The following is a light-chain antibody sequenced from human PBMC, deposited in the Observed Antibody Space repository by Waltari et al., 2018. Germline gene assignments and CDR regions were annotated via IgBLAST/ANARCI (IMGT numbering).Light chain of an antibody. CDR3: YSRDSSLYRV. Sequence: SYEVTQPPSVSVSPGQTARLTCSGNPLPTNFVGWYQQKSGQAPVLVIYEDNKRPSAVPWRCSGANPGTMATLTICGAQVEDEADYYCYSRDSSLYRVFGGGTKLTVL. V-gene: IGLV3-10*01. CDR2: EDN. J-gene: IGLJ3*02. CDR1: PLPTNF.